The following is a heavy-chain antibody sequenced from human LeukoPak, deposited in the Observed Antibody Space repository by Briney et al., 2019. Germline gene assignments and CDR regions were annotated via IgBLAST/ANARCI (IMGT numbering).Heavy chain of an antibody. D-gene: IGHD3-22*01. CDR1: GYTFTGYH. V-gene: IGHV1-2*02. J-gene: IGHJ4*02. CDR3: ARTTSNYYDSSGYYYAY. Sequence: ASVKVSCKASGYTFTGYHMHWVRQAPGQGLEWMGWINPNSGGTNYAQKFQGRVTMTRDTSISTAYMELSRLRSDDTAVYYCARTTSNYYDSSGYYYAYWGQGTLVTVSS. CDR2: INPNSGGT.